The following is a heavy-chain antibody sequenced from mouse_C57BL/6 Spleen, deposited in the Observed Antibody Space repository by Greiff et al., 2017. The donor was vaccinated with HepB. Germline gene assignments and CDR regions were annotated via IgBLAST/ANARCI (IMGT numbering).Heavy chain of an antibody. J-gene: IGHJ1*03. CDR2: IDPSDSYT. D-gene: IGHD1-1*01. Sequence: QVQLQQPGAELVMPGASVKLSCKASGYTFTSYWMHWVKQRPGQGLEWIGEIDPSDSYTNYNQKFKGKSTLTVDKSSSTAYMQLSSLTSEDSAVYYCAREDYGSSTGYFDVWGTGTTVTVSS. CDR1: GYTFTSYW. CDR3: AREDYGSSTGYFDV. V-gene: IGHV1-69*01.